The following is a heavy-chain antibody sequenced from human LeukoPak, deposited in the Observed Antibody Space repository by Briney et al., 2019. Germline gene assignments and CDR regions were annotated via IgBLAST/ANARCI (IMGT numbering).Heavy chain of an antibody. D-gene: IGHD2-2*01. Sequence: ASVKVSCKASGYTFTSYGISWVRQAPGQGLEWVGWISAYNGNTNYAQKLQGRVTMTTDTSTSTAYMELRSLRSDDTAVYYCARVYGGYCSSTSCYNWFDPWGQGTLVTVSS. V-gene: IGHV1-18*01. CDR3: ARVYGGYCSSTSCYNWFDP. J-gene: IGHJ5*02. CDR1: GYTFTSYG. CDR2: ISAYNGNT.